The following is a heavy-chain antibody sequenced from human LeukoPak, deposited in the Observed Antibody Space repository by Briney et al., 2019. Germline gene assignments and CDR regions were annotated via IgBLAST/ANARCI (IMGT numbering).Heavy chain of an antibody. Sequence: ASVKVSCKVSGYTFTGYYMHWVRQAPGQGLEWMGRVNPNNGVPNYAQKFQGRVTMTRDTAISTAYMELSSLRSDDTALYFCAREVGYSSSYYGRFDPWGQGTLVIVSS. CDR2: VNPNNGVP. J-gene: IGHJ5*02. V-gene: IGHV1-2*06. D-gene: IGHD2-2*01. CDR1: GYTFTGYY. CDR3: AREVGYSSSYYGRFDP.